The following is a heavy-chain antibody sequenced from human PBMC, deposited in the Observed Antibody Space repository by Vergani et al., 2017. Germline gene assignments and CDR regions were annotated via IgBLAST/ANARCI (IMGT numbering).Heavy chain of an antibody. D-gene: IGHD3-3*01. CDR2: ISYDGSNK. Sequence: QVQLVESGGGVVQPGRSLRLSCAASGFTFSSYAMHWVRQAPGKGLEWVAVISYDGSNKYYADSVKGRFTISRDNSKNTLYLQMNSLRSEDTAVYYCARSGIGEIRGRYDFWSGPNDYWGQGTLVTVSS. J-gene: IGHJ4*02. V-gene: IGHV3-30-3*01. CDR3: ARSGIGEIRGRYDFWSGPNDY. CDR1: GFTFSSYA.